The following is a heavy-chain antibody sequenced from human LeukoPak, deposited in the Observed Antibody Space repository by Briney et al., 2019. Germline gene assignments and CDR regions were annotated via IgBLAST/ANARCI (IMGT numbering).Heavy chain of an antibody. Sequence: VASVKVSCKASGYTFTGYYMHWVRQAPGQGLEWMGWINPNSGGTNYAQKLQGRVTMTTDTSTSTAYMELRSLRSDDTAVYYCARELRFLEWLFRVEEGYYMDVWGKGTTVAVSS. D-gene: IGHD3-3*01. CDR2: INPNSGGT. CDR1: GYTFTGYY. J-gene: IGHJ6*03. V-gene: IGHV1-2*02. CDR3: ARELRFLEWLFRVEEGYYMDV.